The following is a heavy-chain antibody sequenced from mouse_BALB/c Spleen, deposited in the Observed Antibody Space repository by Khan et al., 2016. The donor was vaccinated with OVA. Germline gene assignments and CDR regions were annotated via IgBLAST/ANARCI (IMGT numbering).Heavy chain of an antibody. CDR1: GYTFNSYY. CDR3: VRDGAYYRNDGWFAY. CDR2: INPNNGDA. D-gene: IGHD2-14*01. V-gene: IGHV1S81*02. J-gene: IGHJ3*01. Sequence: QVQLKQSGAELVKPGASVKLSCKASGYTFNSYYMYWVKQRPGQGLEWIGEINPNNGDANFNEKFKNKATLTVDKSSTTVYMQLSSLTSDDSAIYNCVRDGAYYRNDGWFAYWGQGTLVTVST.